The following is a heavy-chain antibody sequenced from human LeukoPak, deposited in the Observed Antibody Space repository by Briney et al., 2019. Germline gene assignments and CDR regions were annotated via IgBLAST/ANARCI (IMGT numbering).Heavy chain of an antibody. CDR2: TRNKANSYTT. J-gene: IGHJ6*02. CDR1: GLTLSDHY. Sequence: GGSLRLSCAVSGLTLSDHYMDWVRQAPGKGLEWVGRTRNKANSYTTEYAASVKGRFTISRDDSKNSLYLQMNSLKTEDTAVYYCARVWVDSSGWYGNYYYYGMDAWGQGTTVTVSS. CDR3: ARVWVDSSGWYGNYYYYGMDA. D-gene: IGHD6-19*01. V-gene: IGHV3-72*01.